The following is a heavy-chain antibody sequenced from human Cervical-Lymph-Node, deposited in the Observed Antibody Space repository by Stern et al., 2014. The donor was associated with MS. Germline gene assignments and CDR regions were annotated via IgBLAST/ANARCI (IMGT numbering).Heavy chain of an antibody. CDR2: IKSKTDGGTT. D-gene: IGHD3-9*01. Sequence: EVQMVESGGGLVKPGGSLRLSCAASEITFNNAWMSWVRQAPGKGLEWVGRIKSKTDGGTTDYAAPVKGRFTISRDDSKNTLFLQMSSLETEDTAVYYCSAAAYYDILTGYSSFDYWGQGILVTVSS. CDR3: SAAAYYDILTGYSSFDY. V-gene: IGHV3-15*01. CDR1: EITFNNAW. J-gene: IGHJ4*02.